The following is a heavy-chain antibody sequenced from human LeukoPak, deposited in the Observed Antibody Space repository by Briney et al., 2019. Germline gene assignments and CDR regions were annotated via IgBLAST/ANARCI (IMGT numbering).Heavy chain of an antibody. CDR3: AREGHTYGSDY. J-gene: IGHJ4*02. CDR2: ISGSGGST. Sequence: GGSLRLSWAAAGFTVSSYAMSWVRQPPGKGLEWVSAISGSGGSTYYADSVKGRFTISRDNGKNSLYLQMNSLRVEDTGMYYCAREGHTYGSDYWGQGTLVTVSS. V-gene: IGHV3-23*01. D-gene: IGHD3-10*01. CDR1: GFTVSSYA.